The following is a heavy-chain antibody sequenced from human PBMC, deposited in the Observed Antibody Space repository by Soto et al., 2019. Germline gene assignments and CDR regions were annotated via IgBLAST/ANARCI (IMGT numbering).Heavy chain of an antibody. D-gene: IGHD1-26*01. CDR3: ARVSIIGSYSHFDY. CDR1: GDSVSSNSAA. J-gene: IGHJ4*01. CDR2: TYYTSKWYN. Sequence: SQTLSLTCVISGDSVSSNSAAWNWISQSPSRVLEWLARTYYTSKWYNDYAVSVKSRITINADTSKNRFSLQVNSVTPEDTAVYHCARVSIIGSYSHFDYWGQGTLVTVSS. V-gene: IGHV6-1*01.